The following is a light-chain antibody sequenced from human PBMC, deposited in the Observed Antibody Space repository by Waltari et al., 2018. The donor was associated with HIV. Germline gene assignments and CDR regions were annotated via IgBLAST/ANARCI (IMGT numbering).Light chain of an antibody. CDR2: GNS. V-gene: IGLV1-40*01. Sequence: QSVLAQPPSVSGAPGQRVTISCPGSSSTIGADYPLSSYQPLPGTAPKLLISGNSNRPSGVPNRFSGSKSDTSASLAITGLQAEDEADYYCQSYDRSLSAWVFGGGTRLNVL. J-gene: IGLJ3*02. CDR1: SSTIGADYP. CDR3: QSYDRSLSAWV.